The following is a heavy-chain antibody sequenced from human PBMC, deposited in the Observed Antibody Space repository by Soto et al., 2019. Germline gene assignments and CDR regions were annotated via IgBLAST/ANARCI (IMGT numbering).Heavy chain of an antibody. CDR3: ARGRGGMDV. V-gene: IGHV4-34*01. CDR2: INHSGST. Sequence: QVQLQQWGAGRLKPSETLSLTCAGYGGSFSGYYWSWIRQPPGKGLEWIGEINHSGSTNYNPSLKSRVTISVDTSKNQFSLKLSSVTAADTAVYYCARGRGGMDVWGQGTTVTVSS. J-gene: IGHJ6*02. CDR1: GGSFSGYY.